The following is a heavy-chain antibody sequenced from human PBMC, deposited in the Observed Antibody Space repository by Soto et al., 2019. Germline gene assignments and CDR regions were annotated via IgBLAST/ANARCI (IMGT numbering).Heavy chain of an antibody. V-gene: IGHV3-23*01. CDR2: ITGSGSDT. CDR1: GSTFSSNW. Sequence: GGSLRLSCAGSGSTFSSNWMNWVRQAPGKGLEWVSAITGSGSDTYYLDSVKGRFTISRDNSKNTLYLQMSSLRAEDTAIYYCARGSGGTCYSADDCWGQGTLVTVSS. D-gene: IGHD2-15*01. J-gene: IGHJ4*02. CDR3: ARGSGGTCYSADDC.